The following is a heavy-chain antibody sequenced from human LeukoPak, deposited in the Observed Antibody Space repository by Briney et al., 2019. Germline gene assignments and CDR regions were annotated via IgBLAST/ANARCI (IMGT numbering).Heavy chain of an antibody. CDR3: ARGVAVARFFDY. D-gene: IGHD6-19*01. CDR2: IYYSGST. V-gene: IGHV4-59*08. CDR1: GRSISSYY. Sequence: SETLSLTCTVSGRSISSYYWSWIRQPPGKGLEWIGYIYYSGSTNYNPSLKSRVTISVDTSKNQFSLKLSSVTAADTAVYYCARGVAVARFFDYWGQGTLVTVSS. J-gene: IGHJ4*02.